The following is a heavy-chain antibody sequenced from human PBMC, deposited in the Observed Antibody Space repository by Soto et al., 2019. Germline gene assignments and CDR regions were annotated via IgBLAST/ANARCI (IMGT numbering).Heavy chain of an antibody. J-gene: IGHJ4*02. CDR2: ISSSSSYI. Sequence: GGSLRLSCAASGFTFSSYSMNWVRHAPGKGLEWVSSISSSSSYIYYADSVKGRFTISRDNAKNSLYLQMNSLRAEDTAVYYCARDQGDDTAMGDPTFDYWGQGTLVTVSS. CDR1: GFTFSSYS. D-gene: IGHD5-18*01. V-gene: IGHV3-21*01. CDR3: ARDQGDDTAMGDPTFDY.